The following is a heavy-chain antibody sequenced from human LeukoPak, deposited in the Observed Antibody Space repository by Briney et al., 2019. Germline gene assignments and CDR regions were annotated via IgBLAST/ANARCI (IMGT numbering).Heavy chain of an antibody. CDR2: ISYDGRNK. J-gene: IGHJ4*02. D-gene: IGHD2-8*01. Sequence: GGSLRLSCAASGFTFSSSGMHWVRQAPGKGLEWVAVISYDGRNKYYADSVKGRFTFSRDNSKNTLYLQMNSLRAEDTAVYYCAKEYCSNSVCHSLDYWGQGTLVTVSS. CDR3: AKEYCSNSVCHSLDY. V-gene: IGHV3-30*18. CDR1: GFTFSSSG.